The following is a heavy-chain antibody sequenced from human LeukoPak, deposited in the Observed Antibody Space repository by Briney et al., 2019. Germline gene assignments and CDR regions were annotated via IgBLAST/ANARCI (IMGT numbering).Heavy chain of an antibody. J-gene: IGHJ4*02. CDR1: GGSISSHY. D-gene: IGHD6-19*01. Sequence: PSETLSLTCTVSGGSISSHYWTWLRQSPGQRLEWIGYISYSGSTNYNPSLKSRVTISVDTSKNQFSLKLSSVTAADTAVYFCARDPNSSGWPSFDYWGRGTLVTVSS. V-gene: IGHV4-59*11. CDR3: ARDPNSSGWPSFDY. CDR2: ISYSGST.